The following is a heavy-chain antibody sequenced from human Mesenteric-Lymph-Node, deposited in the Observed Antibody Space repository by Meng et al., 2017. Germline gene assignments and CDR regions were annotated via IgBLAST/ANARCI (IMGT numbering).Heavy chain of an antibody. CDR2: IYYRGST. CDR1: GGSISSGGYY. J-gene: IGHJ4*02. V-gene: IGHV4-31*03. Sequence: QVHLAEPGPGLVKPSQTPSPPCTGFGGSISSGGYYWSWSRQHPGKGLEWIGYIYYRGSTYYNPSLKSRVTISVDTSKNQFSLKLSSVTPEDTAVYYCARDSSSSAYSPFDYWGQGTLVTVSS. D-gene: IGHD3-22*01. CDR3: ARDSSSSAYSPFDY.